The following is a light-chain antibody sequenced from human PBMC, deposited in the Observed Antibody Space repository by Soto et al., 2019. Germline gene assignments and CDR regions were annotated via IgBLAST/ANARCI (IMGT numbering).Light chain of an antibody. CDR2: DAS. Sequence: DIQMTQSASTLSASVGDRVTITCRASQSISSSLAWDQQKPGKAPKVLIYDASSLGSGVPSRFSGSGSGTEFTLTISSLQPDDFATYFCQQYSSYSRTFGQGTKV. CDR1: QSISSS. V-gene: IGKV1-5*01. J-gene: IGKJ1*01. CDR3: QQYSSYSRT.